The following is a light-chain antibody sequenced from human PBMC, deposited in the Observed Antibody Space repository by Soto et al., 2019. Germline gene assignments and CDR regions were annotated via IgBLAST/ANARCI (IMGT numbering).Light chain of an antibody. J-gene: IGLJ3*02. CDR2: SND. CDR1: RSNIGSNY. V-gene: IGLV1-47*02. Sequence: QSVLTQPPSASGTPGQRVTISCSGSRSNIGSNYVYWYQQLPGTAPKLLIYSNDKRPSGVPDRFSGSKSGTSASLAISGRRSEDEADDYCAAWDDSRSGSWVFGGGSKLTVL. CDR3: AAWDDSRSGSWV.